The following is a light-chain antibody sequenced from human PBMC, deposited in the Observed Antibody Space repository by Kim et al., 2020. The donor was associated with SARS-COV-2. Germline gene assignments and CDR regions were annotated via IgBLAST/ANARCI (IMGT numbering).Light chain of an antibody. CDR3: QKYNGAPWT. CDR1: QGISSN. Sequence: TSVGDRVTITCRASQGISSNVAWYQQKPGDVPKLLIYDASALLSGVPSRFSGSGSGTDFTLTISSLQPEDVATYYCQKYNGAPWTFGQGTKVDIK. J-gene: IGKJ1*01. CDR2: DAS. V-gene: IGKV1-27*01.